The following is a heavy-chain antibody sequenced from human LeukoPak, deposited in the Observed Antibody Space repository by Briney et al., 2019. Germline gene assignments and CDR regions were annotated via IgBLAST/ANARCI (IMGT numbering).Heavy chain of an antibody. CDR3: ARDKRDGYNGDFDY. CDR2: IYHSGST. D-gene: IGHD5-24*01. J-gene: IGHJ4*02. CDR1: GGPISSSNW. V-gene: IGHV4-4*02. Sequence: ASGTLSLTCAVSGGPISSSNWWSWVRQPPGKGLEWIGEIYHSGSTNYNPSLKSRVTISVDTSKNQFSLNLSSVTAADTAVYYCARDKRDGYNGDFDYWGQGTLVTVSS.